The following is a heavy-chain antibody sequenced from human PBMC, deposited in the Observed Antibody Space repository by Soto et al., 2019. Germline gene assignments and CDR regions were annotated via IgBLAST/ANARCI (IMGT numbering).Heavy chain of an antibody. D-gene: IGHD3-10*01. V-gene: IGHV1-24*01. CDR2: FDPEDGET. CDR3: ATGPYGSGSYTFDY. Sequence: ASVKVSCKVSGYTLTELSMHWVRQAPGKGLEWMGGFDPEDGETIYAQKFQGRVTMTEDTSTDTAYMELSSLRSEDTAVYYCATGPYGSGSYTFDYGGQVTLVTVCS. J-gene: IGHJ4*02. CDR1: GYTLTELS.